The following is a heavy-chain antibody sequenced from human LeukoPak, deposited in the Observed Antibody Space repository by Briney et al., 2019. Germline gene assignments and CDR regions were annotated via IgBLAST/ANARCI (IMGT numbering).Heavy chain of an antibody. CDR1: GYTFTSYG. J-gene: IGHJ4*02. CDR3: ARSSDYYGSGSYRAGY. D-gene: IGHD3-10*01. V-gene: IGHV1-18*01. Sequence: ASVKVSCKASGYTFTSYGISWVRQAPGQGLEWMGWISAHNGNTNYAQKLQGRVTMTTDTSTSTAYMELRSLRSDDTAVYYCARSSDYYGSGSYRAGYWGQGTLVTVSS. CDR2: ISAHNGNT.